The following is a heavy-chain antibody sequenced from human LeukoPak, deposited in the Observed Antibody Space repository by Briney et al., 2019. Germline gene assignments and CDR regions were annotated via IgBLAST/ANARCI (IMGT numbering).Heavy chain of an antibody. J-gene: IGHJ2*01. CDR3: ARNTTVTDWYFDL. Sequence: PSETLSLTCIVSGGAISSSSHYWGWIRQPPGKGLEWIGSIYHSGSTVYNPSLKSRVAISVDTSRNQFSPKLNSVTASDTAVYYCARNTTVTDWYFDLWGRGTLVTVSS. CDR1: GGAISSSSHY. V-gene: IGHV4-39*01. D-gene: IGHD4-17*01. CDR2: IYHSGST.